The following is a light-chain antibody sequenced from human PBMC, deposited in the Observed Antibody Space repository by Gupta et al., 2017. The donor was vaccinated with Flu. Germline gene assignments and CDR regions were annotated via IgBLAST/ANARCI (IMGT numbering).Light chain of an antibody. CDR1: NIGSKN. V-gene: IGLV3-9*01. CDR2: RDN. CDR3: QGGDSITDGV. J-gene: IGLJ3*02. Sequence: LGQTAKMTCEGNNIGSKNVHWYQQKPGQAPVLVIFRDNKRPSGIPERVSGSNSGNRAALTISRAQAGDEADYYCQGGDSITDGVFGGGTKLTVL.